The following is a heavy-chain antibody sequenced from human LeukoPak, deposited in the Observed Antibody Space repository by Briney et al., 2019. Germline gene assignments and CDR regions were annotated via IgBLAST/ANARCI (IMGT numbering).Heavy chain of an antibody. V-gene: IGHV4-39*01. J-gene: IGHJ4*02. D-gene: IGHD5-18*01. CDR1: GDSISSSTYC. CDR2: IYYSGGT. Sequence: SETLSLTCNVSGDSISSSTYCWGWIRQPPGKGLEWIGSIYYSGGTYLNPSLKSRVTISVDTSGNQFSLKLTSATAADTAVYYCARHPGYSSGWWYFDFWGQGTLVTVSS. CDR3: ARHPGYSSGWWYFDF.